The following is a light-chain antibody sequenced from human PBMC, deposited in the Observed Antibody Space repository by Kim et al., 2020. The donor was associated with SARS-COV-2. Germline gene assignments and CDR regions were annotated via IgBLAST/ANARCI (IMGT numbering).Light chain of an antibody. CDR3: CSYAGSYTWV. CDR2: DVR. Sequence: GQSVTISCTGTSSDVGGYNYVSWYQQNPGKAPKLMIYDVRKRPSGVPDRFSGSKSGNTASLTISGLQAEDEADYYCCSYAGSYTWVFGGGTKLTVL. V-gene: IGLV2-11*01. CDR1: SSDVGGYNY. J-gene: IGLJ3*02.